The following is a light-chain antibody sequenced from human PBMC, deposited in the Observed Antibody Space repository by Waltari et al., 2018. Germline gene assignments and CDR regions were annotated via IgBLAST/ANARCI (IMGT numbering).Light chain of an antibody. V-gene: IGKV3-15*01. Sequence: EIVMTQSPVTLSVSPGERATLSCRASQTVGNNLAWYQQKPGQAPRLLIYGASTRATGIPARFSGSGSGTDFTLTISSLQSEDFAVYQCQHYNKWPPAFGQGTKVEIK. CDR1: QTVGNN. CDR3: QHYNKWPPA. J-gene: IGKJ1*01. CDR2: GAS.